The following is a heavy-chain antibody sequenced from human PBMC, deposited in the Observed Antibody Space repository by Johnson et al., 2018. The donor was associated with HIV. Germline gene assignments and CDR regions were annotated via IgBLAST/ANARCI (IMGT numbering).Heavy chain of an antibody. J-gene: IGHJ3*02. Sequence: QVQLVESGGGVVQPGRSLRLSCAASGFTFSASAMHWVRQAPGKGLEWVAVTWFDGRNKYYSDSVKGRFTISRDNSKNTLYLQMNSLRDEDTAVYYCAREAYAAGAFDIWGQGTMVTVSS. V-gene: IGHV3-33*08. D-gene: IGHD3-16*01. CDR1: GFTFSASA. CDR3: AREAYAAGAFDI. CDR2: TWFDGRNK.